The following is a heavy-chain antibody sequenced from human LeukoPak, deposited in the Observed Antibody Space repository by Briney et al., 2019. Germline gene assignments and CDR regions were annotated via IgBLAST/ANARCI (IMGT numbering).Heavy chain of an antibody. CDR2: MNPNSGNT. CDR1: GYTFTSYG. CDR3: ARAIWYSSSWYPFDY. V-gene: IGHV1-8*02. Sequence: GASVKVSCKASGYTFTSYGISWVRQATGQGLEWMGWMNPNSGNTGYAQKFQGRVTMTRNTSISTAYMELSSLRSEDTAVYYCARAIWYSSSWYPFDYWGQGTLVTVSS. D-gene: IGHD6-13*01. J-gene: IGHJ4*02.